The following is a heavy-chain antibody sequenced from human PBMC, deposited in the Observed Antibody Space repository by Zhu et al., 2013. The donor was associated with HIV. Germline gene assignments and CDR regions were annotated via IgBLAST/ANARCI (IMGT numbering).Heavy chain of an antibody. CDR1: GFTFSSYG. CDR2: ISYDGSNK. Sequence: VQLVESGGGVVQPGRSLRLSCAASGFTFSSYGMHWVRQAPGKGLEWVAVISYDGSNKYYADSVKGRFTISRDNSKNTLYLQMNSLRAEDTAVYYCAKAKGSSWSMDYFDYWGQGTLVTVSS. V-gene: IGHV3-30*18. CDR3: AKAKGSSWSMDYFDY. J-gene: IGHJ4*02. D-gene: IGHD6-13*01.